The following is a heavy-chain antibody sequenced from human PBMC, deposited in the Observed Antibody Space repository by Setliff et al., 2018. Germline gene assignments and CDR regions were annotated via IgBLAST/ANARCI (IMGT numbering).Heavy chain of an antibody. CDR2: IYHSGSA. Sequence: PSETLCLTCTVSGDSISSGDYFWSWIRQPPGKGLEWIAYIYHSGSAYYNPSLKSRVTMSVDTSKNQFSLHLTSVTAADTAVYYCAREVGTSTSSDAFDVGGQGMMVTVSS. CDR1: GDSISSGDYF. V-gene: IGHV4-30-4*08. J-gene: IGHJ3*01. D-gene: IGHD1-26*01. CDR3: AREVGTSTSSDAFDV.